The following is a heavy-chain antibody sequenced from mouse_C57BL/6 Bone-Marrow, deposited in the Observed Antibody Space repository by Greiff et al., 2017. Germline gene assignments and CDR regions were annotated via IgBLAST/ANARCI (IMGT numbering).Heavy chain of an antibody. CDR2: INPGSGGT. V-gene: IGHV1-54*01. CDR1: GYAFTNYL. CDR3: ARKAGYFDY. J-gene: IGHJ2*01. Sequence: VQLQQSGAELVRPGTSVKVSCKASGYAFTNYLIEWVKQRPGQGLAWIGVINPGSGGTNYNEKFKGKATLTADKSSSTAYMQLSSLTSEDSAVYFCARKAGYFDYWGQGTTLTVSS. D-gene: IGHD3-2*02.